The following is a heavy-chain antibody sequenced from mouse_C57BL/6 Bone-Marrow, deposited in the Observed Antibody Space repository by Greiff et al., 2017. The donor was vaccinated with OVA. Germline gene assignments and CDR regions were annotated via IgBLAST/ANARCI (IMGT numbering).Heavy chain of an antibody. CDR1: GFTFSDYY. V-gene: IGHV5-12*01. CDR2: ISNGGGST. D-gene: IGHD1-1*01. CDR3: ARITTVVATRYFDV. J-gene: IGHJ1*03. Sequence: EVKVVESGGGLVQPGGSLKLSCAASGFTFSDYYMYWVRQTPEKRLEWVAYISNGGGSTYYPDTVKGRFTISRDNAKNTLYLQMSRLKSEDTAMYYCARITTVVATRYFDVWGTGTTVTVSS.